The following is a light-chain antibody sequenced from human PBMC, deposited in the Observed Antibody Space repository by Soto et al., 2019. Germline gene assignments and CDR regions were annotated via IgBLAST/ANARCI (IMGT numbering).Light chain of an antibody. CDR1: SSDVGSYNL. CDR2: EGS. Sequence: QSALTQPASVSGSPGQSITISCTGTSSDVGSYNLVSWYQQHPGKAPKLMIYEGSKRPSGVSNRFSGSKSGNTASLTISGLQAEDEAVYYCCSYPVVFGGGTKLTVL. V-gene: IGLV2-23*01. CDR3: CSYPVV. J-gene: IGLJ2*01.